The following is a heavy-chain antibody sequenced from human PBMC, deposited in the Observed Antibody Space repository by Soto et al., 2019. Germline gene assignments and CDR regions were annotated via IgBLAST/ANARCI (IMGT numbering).Heavy chain of an antibody. CDR2: ISSSSSYI. D-gene: IGHD1-7*01. J-gene: IGHJ6*02. V-gene: IGHV3-21*01. CDR1: GFTFSSYS. Sequence: GGSLRLSCAASGFTFSSYSMNWVRQAPGKGLEWVSSISSSSSYIYYADSVKGRFTISRDNAKNSLYLQMNSLRAEDTAVYYCARDDNWNYVNGMDVWGQGTTVTVS. CDR3: ARDDNWNYVNGMDV.